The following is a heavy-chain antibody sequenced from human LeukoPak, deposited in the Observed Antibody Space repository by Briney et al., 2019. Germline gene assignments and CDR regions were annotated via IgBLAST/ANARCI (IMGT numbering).Heavy chain of an antibody. CDR2: ISSSSSYI. CDR1: GFTFSSYS. Sequence: GGSLRLSCAASGFTFSSYSMNWVRQAPGKGLEWVSSISSSSSYIYYADSVKGRFTISRDNAKNSLYLQMNSLRAEDTAVYYRARAAPGPRRSEAFDIWGQGTMVTVSS. CDR3: ARAAPGPRRSEAFDI. J-gene: IGHJ3*02. V-gene: IGHV3-21*01. D-gene: IGHD1-14*01.